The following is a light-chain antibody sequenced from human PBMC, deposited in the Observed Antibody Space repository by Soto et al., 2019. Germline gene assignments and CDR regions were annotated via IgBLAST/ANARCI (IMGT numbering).Light chain of an antibody. CDR3: SSYTSSSTYV. J-gene: IGLJ1*01. Sequence: QSALPQPASLSGSPGQSITISCTGTSSDVGGYNYVSWYQQHPGKAPKLMIYDVSNRPSGVSNRFSGSKSGHTASLTISGLQAEDEADYYCSSYTSSSTYVFGTGTKVTVL. CDR1: SSDVGGYNY. CDR2: DVS. V-gene: IGLV2-14*01.